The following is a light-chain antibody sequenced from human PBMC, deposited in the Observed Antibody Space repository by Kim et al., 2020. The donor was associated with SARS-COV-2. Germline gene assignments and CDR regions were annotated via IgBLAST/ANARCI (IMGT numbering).Light chain of an antibody. Sequence: SALTQDPTVSVALGQTVRHNCQGDNLRSYYASWYQQKPRQAPVLVNYCENNRPSGIPERFSVSSSGKKASLTITGAQAEDEADYYCNSWDRSSNHWVFGGGTQLTVL. CDR2: CEN. V-gene: IGLV3-19*01. CDR3: NSWDRSSNHWV. CDR1: NLRSYY. J-gene: IGLJ3*02.